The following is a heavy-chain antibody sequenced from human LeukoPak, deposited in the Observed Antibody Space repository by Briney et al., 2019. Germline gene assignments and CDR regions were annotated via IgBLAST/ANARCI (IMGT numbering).Heavy chain of an antibody. Sequence: SETLSLTCTVPGGSISSYYWSWIRQPPGKGLEWIGYIYYSGSTNYNPSLKSRVTISVDTSKNQFSLKLSSVTAADTAVYYCARVSTYSSGWYGIDYWGQGTLVTVSS. CDR3: ARVSTYSSGWYGIDY. CDR1: GGSISSYY. CDR2: IYYSGST. D-gene: IGHD6-19*01. V-gene: IGHV4-59*08. J-gene: IGHJ4*02.